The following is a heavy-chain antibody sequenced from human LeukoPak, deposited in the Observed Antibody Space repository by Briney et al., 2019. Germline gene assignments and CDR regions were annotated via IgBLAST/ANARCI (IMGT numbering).Heavy chain of an antibody. CDR3: TTGLGGAVAPTDY. J-gene: IGHJ4*02. CDR1: GFTINNAW. Sequence: KPGGSLRLSCAASGFTINNAWMSWVRQAPGKGLEWVGRIKSKTDGGTTDYAAPVKGRFTISRDDSKNTLYLQMNSLKTEDTAVYYCTTGLGGAVAPTDYWGQGTLVTVSS. D-gene: IGHD6-19*01. V-gene: IGHV3-15*01. CDR2: IKSKTDGGTT.